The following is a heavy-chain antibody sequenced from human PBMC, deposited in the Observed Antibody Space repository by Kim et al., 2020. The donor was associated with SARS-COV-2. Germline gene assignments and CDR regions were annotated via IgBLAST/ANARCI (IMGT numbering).Heavy chain of an antibody. CDR2: ISYDGSNK. CDR1: GFTFCSYA. CDR3: ASGSGIAAAGDY. J-gene: IGHJ4*02. D-gene: IGHD6-13*01. V-gene: IGHV3-30*04. Sequence: GGSLRLSCAASGFTFCSYAMHWVRQAPGKGLEWVAVISYDGSNKYYADSVKGRFTISRDNSKNTLYLQMNSLRAEDTAVYYCASGSGIAAAGDYWGQGTLVTVSS.